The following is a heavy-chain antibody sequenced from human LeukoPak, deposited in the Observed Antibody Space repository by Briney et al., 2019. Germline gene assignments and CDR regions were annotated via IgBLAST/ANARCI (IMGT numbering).Heavy chain of an antibody. CDR1: GYTFTSYD. V-gene: IGHV1-8*01. CDR3: ARMYSSSWTQYAFDI. D-gene: IGHD6-13*01. J-gene: IGHJ3*02. CDR2: MNPNSGNT. Sequence: GASVKVSCKASGYTFTSYDMNWVRQATGQGLEWMGWMNPNSGNTGYAQKFQGRVTMTRNTSISTAYMELSSLRSEDTAVYYCARMYSSSWTQYAFDIWGQGTMVTVSS.